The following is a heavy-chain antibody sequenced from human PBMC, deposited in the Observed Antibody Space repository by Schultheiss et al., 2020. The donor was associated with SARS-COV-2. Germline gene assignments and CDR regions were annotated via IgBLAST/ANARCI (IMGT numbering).Heavy chain of an antibody. CDR3: VKGMDSGSYYPTGY. CDR1: GGSISSYY. V-gene: IGHV4-59*01. Sequence: SETLSLTCTVSGGSISSYYWSWIRQPPGKGLEWIGYIYYSGSTNYNPSLKSRVTISVDTSKNQFSLKLSSVTAADTAVYYCVKGMDSGSYYPTGYWGQGTLVTVSS. J-gene: IGHJ4*02. CDR2: IYYSGST. D-gene: IGHD1-26*01.